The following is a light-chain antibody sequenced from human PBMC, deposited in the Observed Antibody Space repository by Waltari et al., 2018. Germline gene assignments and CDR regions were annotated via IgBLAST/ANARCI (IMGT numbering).Light chain of an antibody. CDR1: SSDVGGYDY. CDR2: DVN. CDR3: SSYSTSSTLVV. Sequence: QSALTQPASVSGSPGQSISISCTGTSSDVGGYDYVSWYQQYPGKPPKLMIFDVNNRPSVVSVRFAGSNSGTTASLTISWLQAEDEAYYYCSSYSTSSTLVVFGGGTKVTVL. J-gene: IGLJ2*01. V-gene: IGLV2-14*03.